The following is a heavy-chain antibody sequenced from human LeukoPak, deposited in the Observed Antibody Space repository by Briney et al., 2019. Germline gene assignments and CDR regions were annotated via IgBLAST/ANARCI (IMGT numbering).Heavy chain of an antibody. CDR2: ISSNGGST. Sequence: PSGGSLRLSCAASGFTFSSYAMHWVRQAPGKGLEYVSAISSNGGSTYYANSVKGRFTISRDNSKNMLYLQMGSLRAEDMAVYYCARARDDFWSYYYYYMDVWGKGTTVTVS. CDR1: GFTFSSYA. D-gene: IGHD3-3*01. J-gene: IGHJ6*03. V-gene: IGHV3-64*01. CDR3: ARARDDFWSYYYYYMDV.